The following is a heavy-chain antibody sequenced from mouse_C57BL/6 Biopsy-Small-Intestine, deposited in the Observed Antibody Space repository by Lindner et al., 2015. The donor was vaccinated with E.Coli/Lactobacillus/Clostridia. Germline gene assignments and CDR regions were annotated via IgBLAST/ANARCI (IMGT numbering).Heavy chain of an antibody. CDR2: ISSGSSTI. D-gene: IGHD2-4*01. V-gene: IGHV5-17*01. CDR3: ARQGLRGDFDY. J-gene: IGHJ2*01. Sequence: WVRQAPEKGLEWVAYISSGSSTIYYADTVKGRFTISRDNAKNTLFLQMTSLRSEDTAMYYCARQGLRGDFDYWGQGTTLTVSS.